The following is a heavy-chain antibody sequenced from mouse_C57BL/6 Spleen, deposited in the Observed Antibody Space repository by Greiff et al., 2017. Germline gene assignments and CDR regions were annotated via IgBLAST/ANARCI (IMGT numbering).Heavy chain of an antibody. CDR1: GFNIKDDY. V-gene: IGHV14-4*01. Sequence: SGAELVRPGASVKLSCTASGFNIKDDYMHWVKQRPEQGLEWIGWIDPENGDTEYASKFQGKATITADTSSNTAYLQLSSLTSEDTAVYYCTTGGYDEGAWFAYWGQGTLVTVSA. CDR2: IDPENGDT. D-gene: IGHD2-2*01. J-gene: IGHJ3*01. CDR3: TTGGYDEGAWFAY.